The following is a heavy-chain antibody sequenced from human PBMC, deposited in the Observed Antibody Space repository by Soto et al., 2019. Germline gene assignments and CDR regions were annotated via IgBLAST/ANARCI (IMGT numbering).Heavy chain of an antibody. CDR2: INQSGRA. CDR1: GGSLSGHY. CDR3: ARGVETNRYFDL. Sequence: QVQLQQWGAGLLKPSQTLSLTCAVYGGSLSGHYWTWIRQPPGKGLEWIGEINQSGRANNNASLKSRVTISIDTSKNQFSLRVNSVTAADTAVYYCARGVETNRYFDLWGRGTPVTVSS. J-gene: IGHJ2*01. V-gene: IGHV4-34*02. D-gene: IGHD1-26*01.